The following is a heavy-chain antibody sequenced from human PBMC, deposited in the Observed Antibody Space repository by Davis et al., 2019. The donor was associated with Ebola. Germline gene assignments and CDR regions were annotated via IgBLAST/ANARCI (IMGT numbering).Heavy chain of an antibody. CDR2: INPNDGRT. V-gene: IGHV1-46*01. Sequence: ASVKVSCKASGYTFTNYYMHWVRQAPGQGLEWMGMINPNDGRTIYAQKFQGRVTITRDTSANTAYMELSILTSGDTAVYYCVRVGLYESTGSFSPNPFDNWGQGTLVTVSS. D-gene: IGHD3-22*01. CDR1: GYTFTNYY. J-gene: IGHJ4*02. CDR3: VRVGLYESTGSFSPNPFDN.